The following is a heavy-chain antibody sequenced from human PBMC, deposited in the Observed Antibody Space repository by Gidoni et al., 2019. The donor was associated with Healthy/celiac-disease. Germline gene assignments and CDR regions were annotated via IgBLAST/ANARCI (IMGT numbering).Heavy chain of an antibody. V-gene: IGHV1-18*01. CDR1: GYTFTSYG. CDR3: ARGGAIVRCSSTSCYGDYYYYYYMDV. Sequence: QVQLVQSGAEVKTPGASVTVSCKASGYTFTSYGISWVRPAPGQGLEWMGWTSAYHGNTNYAQELQGRVTMTTDTSTSTAYMELRSLRSDDPAVYYCARGGAIVRCSSTSCYGDYYYYYYMDVWGKGTTVTVSS. J-gene: IGHJ6*03. CDR2: TSAYHGNT. D-gene: IGHD2-2*01.